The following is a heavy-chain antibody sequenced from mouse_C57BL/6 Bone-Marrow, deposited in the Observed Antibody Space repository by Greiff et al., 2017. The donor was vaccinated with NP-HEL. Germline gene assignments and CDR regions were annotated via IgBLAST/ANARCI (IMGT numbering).Heavy chain of an antibody. J-gene: IGHJ4*01. CDR1: GYSITSGYD. CDR2: ISYSGST. V-gene: IGHV3-1*01. CDR3: ARAYDYLYAMDY. Sequence: EVQLQQSGPGMVKPSQSLSLTCTVTGYSITSGYDWHWIRHFPGNKLEWMGYISYSGSTNYNPSLKSRISITHDTSKNHFFLKLNSVTTEDTATYYCARAYDYLYAMDYWGQGTSVTVSS. D-gene: IGHD2-4*01.